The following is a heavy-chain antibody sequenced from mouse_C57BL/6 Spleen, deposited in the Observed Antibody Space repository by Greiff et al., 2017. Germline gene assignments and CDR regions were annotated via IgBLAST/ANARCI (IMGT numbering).Heavy chain of an antibody. V-gene: IGHV5-17*01. CDR1: GFTFSDSG. Sequence: EVKVVESGGGLVKPGGSLKLSCAASGFTFSDSGMHWVRQAPEKGLEWVAYISSGSSTIYYADTVKGRFTISRDNAKNTLFLQMTSLRSEDTAMYYCARGGLRREDYYAMDYWGQGTSVTVSS. J-gene: IGHJ4*01. CDR3: ARGGLRREDYYAMDY. D-gene: IGHD2-2*01. CDR2: ISSGSSTI.